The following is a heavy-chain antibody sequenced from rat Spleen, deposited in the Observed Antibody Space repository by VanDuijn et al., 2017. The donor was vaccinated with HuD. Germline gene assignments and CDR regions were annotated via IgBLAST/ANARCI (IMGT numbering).Heavy chain of an antibody. Sequence: QVQLKESGPGLVQPSQTLSLTCTVSGLSLIRYNVHWVRQPPGKGLEWMGRMRYNGDTSYNSVFKSRLSISRDTSKSQVYLKMNRLQAEDTATYYCARGDHSSPRGGYRGQGVMVTVSS. D-gene: IGHD1-2*01. CDR3: ARGDHSSPRGGY. V-gene: IGHV2-63*01. CDR2: MRYNGDT. CDR1: GLSLIRYN. J-gene: IGHJ2*01.